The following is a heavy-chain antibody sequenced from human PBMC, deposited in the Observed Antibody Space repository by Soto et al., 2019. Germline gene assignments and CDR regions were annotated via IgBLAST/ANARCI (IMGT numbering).Heavy chain of an antibody. CDR1: GFTFSSYA. J-gene: IGHJ6*02. CDR3: AREGYDFWARSGGMDV. D-gene: IGHD3-3*01. Sequence: PGGSLRLSCAASGFTFSSYAMHWVRQAPGKGLEWVAVISYDGSNKYYADSVKGRFTISRDNSKNTLYLQMNSLRAEDTAVYYCAREGYDFWARSGGMDVWGQGTTVTVSS. CDR2: ISYDGSNK. V-gene: IGHV3-30-3*01.